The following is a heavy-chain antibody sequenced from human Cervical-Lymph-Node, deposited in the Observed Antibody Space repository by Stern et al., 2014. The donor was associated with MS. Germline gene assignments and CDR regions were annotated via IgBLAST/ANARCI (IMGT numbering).Heavy chain of an antibody. J-gene: IGHJ6*02. Sequence: QVQLVQSGAEVKKPGSSVKVSCKASGGTFSTYSISWVRQAPGQGLEWMGRIIPIIGVVKYAQKFQGRVTITADKSTSTAYMELSSLRSEDTAIYYCARDASQVLVRGEGMDVWGQGTTVTVSS. CDR1: GGTFSTYS. V-gene: IGHV1-69*04. CDR2: IIPIIGVV. D-gene: IGHD3-10*01. CDR3: ARDASQVLVRGEGMDV.